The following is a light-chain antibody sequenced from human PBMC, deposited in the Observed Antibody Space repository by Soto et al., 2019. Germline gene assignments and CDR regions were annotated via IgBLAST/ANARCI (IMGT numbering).Light chain of an antibody. CDR1: QSLSTW. Sequence: DIQMTQSPSTLSASVGDRVTITCRASQSLSTWLAWYQQKPGKAPTLLIYDASSLESGVPARFSGSGSGTEFTLTISSLQPDDFATYYCQQYNSDSHTFGQGTKLEIK. CDR3: QQYNSDSHT. CDR2: DAS. V-gene: IGKV1-5*01. J-gene: IGKJ2*01.